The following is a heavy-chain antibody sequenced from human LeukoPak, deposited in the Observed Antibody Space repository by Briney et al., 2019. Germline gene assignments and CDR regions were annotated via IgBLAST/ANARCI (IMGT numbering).Heavy chain of an antibody. Sequence: GGSLRLSCVASGFRFSDTYMNWVRQSPGNGLQWVGRSRRERRSYATDYAASVKGRFIVSRDNSKNSLYLQMNSLKPEDTAVYYCAREYFGELTWGQGTLVTVSS. V-gene: IGHV3-72*01. CDR1: GFRFSDTY. CDR3: AREYFGELT. D-gene: IGHD3-10*01. J-gene: IGHJ4*02. CDR2: SRRERRSYAT.